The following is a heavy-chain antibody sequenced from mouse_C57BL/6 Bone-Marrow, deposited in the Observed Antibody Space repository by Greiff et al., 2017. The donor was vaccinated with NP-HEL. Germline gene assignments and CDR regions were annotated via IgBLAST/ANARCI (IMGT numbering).Heavy chain of an antibody. V-gene: IGHV14-4*01. CDR3: TTYDYDAWFAY. CDR2: IDPENGDT. Sequence: LVESGAELVRPGASVKLSCTASGFNIKDDYMHWVKQRPEQGLEWIGWIDPENGDTEYASKFQGKATITADTSSNTAYLQLSSLTSEDTAVYYCTTYDYDAWFAYWGQGTLVTVSA. D-gene: IGHD2-4*01. J-gene: IGHJ3*01. CDR1: GFNIKDDY.